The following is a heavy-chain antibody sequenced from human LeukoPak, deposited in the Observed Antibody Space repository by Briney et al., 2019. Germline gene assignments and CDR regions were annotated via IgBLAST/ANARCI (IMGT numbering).Heavy chain of an antibody. CDR1: GFTFSSYA. CDR3: ALYDSSALDYFDY. Sequence: GGSLRLSCAASGFTFSSYAMGWVRQAPGKGLEWVSGISGSGGSTYYPDSVKGRFTISRDNSKNTLYLQMSSLRVEDTAVYYCALYDSSALDYFDYWGQGTLVTVSS. V-gene: IGHV3-23*01. CDR2: ISGSGGST. D-gene: IGHD3-22*01. J-gene: IGHJ4*02.